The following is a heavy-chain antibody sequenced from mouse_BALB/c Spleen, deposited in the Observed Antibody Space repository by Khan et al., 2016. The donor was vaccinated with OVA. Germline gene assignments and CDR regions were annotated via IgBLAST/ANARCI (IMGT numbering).Heavy chain of an antibody. CDR1: GFTFSNYA. Sequence: DVHLVESGGGSVKPGGSLKVSCAASGFTFSNYAMSWVRQTTEKRLEWVASISSGGSTYYPDSVKGRFTISRDNARNILYLQMSSLRSEDTAMYCCARDYWFVYWGQGTLVTVS. V-gene: IGHV5-6-5*01. CDR3: ARDYWFVY. J-gene: IGHJ3*01. CDR2: ISSGGST.